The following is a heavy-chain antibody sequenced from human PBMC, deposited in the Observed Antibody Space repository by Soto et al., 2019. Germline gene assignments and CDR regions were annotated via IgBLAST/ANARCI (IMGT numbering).Heavy chain of an antibody. CDR2: INHSGST. CDR3: ASAEAGYSSGWYSSYYYYGMDV. D-gene: IGHD6-19*01. V-gene: IGHV4-34*01. Sequence: SETLSLTCAVYGGSFSGYYWSWIRQPPGKGLEWIGEINHSGSTNYNPSLKSRYTISVDTSKNQFSLKLSSVTAADTAVYYCASAEAGYSSGWYSSYYYYGMDVWGQGTTVTVSS. J-gene: IGHJ6*02. CDR1: GGSFSGYY.